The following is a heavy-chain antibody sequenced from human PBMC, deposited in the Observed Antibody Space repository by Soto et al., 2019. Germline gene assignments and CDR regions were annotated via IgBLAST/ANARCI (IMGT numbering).Heavy chain of an antibody. CDR1: GFTVSSNY. CDR2: IYSGGST. J-gene: IGHJ4*02. CDR3: ARGGRGSSWYLDYFDY. D-gene: IGHD6-13*01. V-gene: IGHV3-66*01. Sequence: GGSLRLSCAASGFTVSSNYMSWVRQAPGKGLEWVSVIYSGGSTYYADSVKGRFTISRDNSKNTLYLQMNSLRAEDTALFYCARGGRGSSWYLDYFDYWGQGTLVTVSS.